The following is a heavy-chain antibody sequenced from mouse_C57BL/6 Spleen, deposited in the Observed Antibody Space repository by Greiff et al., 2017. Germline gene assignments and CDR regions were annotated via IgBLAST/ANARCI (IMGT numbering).Heavy chain of an antibody. Sequence: QVQLQQSGAELVKPGASVKLSCKASGYTFTSYWMHWVKQRPGQGLEWIGEIDPSDSYTNYNQKFKGKSTLTVDKSSSTAYMQLSSLTSEDSAVYYCARGYDYDFDYWGQGTTLTVSS. J-gene: IGHJ2*01. CDR3: ARGYDYDFDY. CDR1: GYTFTSYW. D-gene: IGHD2-4*01. CDR2: IDPSDSYT. V-gene: IGHV1-69*01.